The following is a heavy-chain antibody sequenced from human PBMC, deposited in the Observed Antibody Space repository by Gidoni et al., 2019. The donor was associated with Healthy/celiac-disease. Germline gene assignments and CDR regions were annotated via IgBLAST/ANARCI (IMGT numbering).Heavy chain of an antibody. D-gene: IGHD5-18*01. CDR3: ARIGGYSSQFSMDV. V-gene: IGHV3-33*01. CDR2: IWYDGSNK. Sequence: QVQLVESGGGVVQPGRSLRLSCAASGFTFSSYGMHWVRQAPGKGLEWVAVIWYDGSNKYYADSVKGRFTISRDNSKNTLYLQMNSLRAEDTAVYYCARIGGYSSQFSMDVWGQGTTVTVSS. CDR1: GFTFSSYG. J-gene: IGHJ6*02.